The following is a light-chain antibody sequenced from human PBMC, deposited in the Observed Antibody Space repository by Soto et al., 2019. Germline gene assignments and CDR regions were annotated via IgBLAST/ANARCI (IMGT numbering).Light chain of an antibody. V-gene: IGLV2-14*01. CDR2: EVS. Sequence: QSALTQPASVSGSPGQSITISCTGTSSDVGDYNYVSWYQQQPGKAPKLMIYEVSHRLSGVSHRFSGSKSGYTASLTISGLQDEDEADYYCSSYISNSIFVFGGGTKLTVL. CDR1: SSDVGDYNY. CDR3: SSYISNSIFV. J-gene: IGLJ2*01.